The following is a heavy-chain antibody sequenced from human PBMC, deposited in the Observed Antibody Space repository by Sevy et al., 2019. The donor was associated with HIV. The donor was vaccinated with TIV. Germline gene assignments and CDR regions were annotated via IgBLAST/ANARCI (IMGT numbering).Heavy chain of an antibody. CDR2: INPNSGGT. CDR3: ARDLGDFWSGGGWFDP. CDR1: GYTFTGYY. J-gene: IGHJ5*02. D-gene: IGHD3-3*01. V-gene: IGHV1-2*02. Sequence: ASVKVSCKASGYTFTGYYMHWMRQAPGQGLEWMGWINPNSGGTNYAQKFQGRVTMTRDTSISTAYMELSRLRSDDTAVYYCARDLGDFWSGGGWFDPWGQGTLVTVSS.